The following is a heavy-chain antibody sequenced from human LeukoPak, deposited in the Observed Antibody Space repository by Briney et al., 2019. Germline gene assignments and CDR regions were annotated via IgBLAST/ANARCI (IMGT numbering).Heavy chain of an antibody. CDR1: GFTFSTYN. CDR2: INSSSSYI. V-gene: IGHV3-21*05. CDR3: ASAYCGGDCYTGWGDDI. J-gene: IGHJ3*02. Sequence: GGSLRLSCVVSGFTFSTYNMNWVRQAPGQGLEWVSYINSSSSYIYYADSVKGRFTISRDNSKNSPYLQMNSLRAEDTAVYYCASAYCGGDCYTGWGDDIWGQETMVTVSS. D-gene: IGHD2-21*02.